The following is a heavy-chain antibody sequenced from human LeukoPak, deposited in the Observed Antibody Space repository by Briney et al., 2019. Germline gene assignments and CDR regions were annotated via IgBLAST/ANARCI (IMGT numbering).Heavy chain of an antibody. J-gene: IGHJ4*02. CDR3: ARARRSNSWNDGCVGY. V-gene: IGHV1-3*01. CDR1: GYTFTSYA. D-gene: IGHD1-20*01. Sequence: GASVKVSCKASGYTFTSYAMHWVRQAPGQRLEWMGWINAGNGNTKYSQKFQGRVTITRATSASTAYMELSSLRSEDTAVYYCARARRSNSWNDGCVGYWGQGTLVTVSS. CDR2: INAGNGNT.